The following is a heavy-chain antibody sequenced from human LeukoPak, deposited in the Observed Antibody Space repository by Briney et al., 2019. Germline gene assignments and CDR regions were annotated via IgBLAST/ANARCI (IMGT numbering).Heavy chain of an antibody. CDR2: ISSSSSYI. D-gene: IGHD3-16*01. Sequence: GGSLRLSCAASRFTFSSYSMNWVRQAPGKGLEWVSSISSSSSYIYYADSVKGRFTISRDNAKNSLYLQMNSLRAEDTAVYYCARDSPLARDAFDIWGQGTMVTVSS. CDR1: RFTFSSYS. J-gene: IGHJ3*02. V-gene: IGHV3-21*01. CDR3: ARDSPLARDAFDI.